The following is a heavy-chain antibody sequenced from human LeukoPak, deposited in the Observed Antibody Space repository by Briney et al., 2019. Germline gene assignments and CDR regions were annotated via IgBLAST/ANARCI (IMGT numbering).Heavy chain of an antibody. J-gene: IGHJ4*02. Sequence: GGSLRLSCAASGFTFSSYWMSWARQTPRKGLEWVANIKEDGSEKYYVDSVKGRFTISRENTKNSLYLQMNSLRADDTAVYYCARDHLGYSFDYWGQGTLVTVSS. CDR1: GFTFSSYW. CDR2: IKEDGSEK. V-gene: IGHV3-7*04. CDR3: ARDHLGYSFDY.